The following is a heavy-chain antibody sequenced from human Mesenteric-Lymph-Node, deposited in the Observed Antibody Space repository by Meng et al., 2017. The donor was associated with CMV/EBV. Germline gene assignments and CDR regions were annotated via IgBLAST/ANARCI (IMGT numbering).Heavy chain of an antibody. D-gene: IGHD5-18*01. Sequence: SETLSLTCPVSGSSVRSGYNWDWIRQSPGKGLEWIGSIYHSGNTMYTPSLTSRVTLSIDTSQNQFSLKLLSVTAADTAVYYCARHSATAGDSWGQGTLVTVSS. J-gene: IGHJ4*02. CDR3: ARHSATAGDS. CDR1: GSSVRSGYN. V-gene: IGHV4-38-2*01. CDR2: IYHSGNT.